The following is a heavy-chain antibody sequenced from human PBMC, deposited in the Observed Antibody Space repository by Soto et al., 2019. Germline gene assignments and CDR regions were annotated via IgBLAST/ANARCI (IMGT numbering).Heavy chain of an antibody. Sequence: GGSLRLSCAASGFTFSSYSMNWVRQDPGKGLEWVSSISSSSSYIYYADSVKGRFTISRDNAKNSLYLQMNSLRAEDTAVYYCARGDYDFWSGYSSPHSYYYYMDVWGKGTTVTVSS. J-gene: IGHJ6*03. V-gene: IGHV3-21*01. CDR1: GFTFSSYS. CDR2: ISSSSSYI. D-gene: IGHD3-3*01. CDR3: ARGDYDFWSGYSSPHSYYYYMDV.